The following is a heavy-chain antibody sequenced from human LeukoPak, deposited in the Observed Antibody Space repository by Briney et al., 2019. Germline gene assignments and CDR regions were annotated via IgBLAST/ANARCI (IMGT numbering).Heavy chain of an antibody. CDR2: ITISGHTK. CDR1: GFDLSTYE. Sequence: PGGSLRLSCAASGFDLSTYEMNWVRQAPGKGLEWIADITISGHTKNYADSVKGRFTISRDNARTSLYLQMNSLRVEDTGVYYCARGDPHADRWGQGTLVTVSS. V-gene: IGHV3-48*03. CDR3: ARGDPHADR. J-gene: IGHJ5*02.